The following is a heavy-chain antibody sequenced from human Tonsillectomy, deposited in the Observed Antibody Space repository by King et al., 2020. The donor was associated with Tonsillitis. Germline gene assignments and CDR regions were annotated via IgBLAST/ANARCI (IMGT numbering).Heavy chain of an antibody. CDR1: GGSISNGGYY. V-gene: IGHV4-31*03. CDR3: ARDGPRLIAS. J-gene: IGHJ4*02. CDR2: IYHSGST. Sequence: QLQESGPGLVKPSQTLSLTCTVSGGSISNGGYYWSWIRQHPGKGLEWIGYIYHSGSTKYNPSLRSRVTISVDTSENQFSLKLSSVTAADTAVYYCARDGPRLIASWGQGTLVTVSS. D-gene: IGHD3-16*01.